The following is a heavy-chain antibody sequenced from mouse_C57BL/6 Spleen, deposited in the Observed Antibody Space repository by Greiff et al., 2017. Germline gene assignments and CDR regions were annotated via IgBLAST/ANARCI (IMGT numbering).Heavy chain of an antibody. CDR1: GYTFTDYY. CDR2: INPNNGGT. J-gene: IGHJ4*01. Sequence: EVQLQQSGPELVKPGASVKISCKASGYTFTDYYMNWVKQSHGKSLEWIGDINPNNGGTSYNQKFKGKATLTVDKSSSTAYMELRSLTSEDSAVYYCATRYDYLYAMDYWGQGTSVTVSS. V-gene: IGHV1-26*01. D-gene: IGHD2-4*01. CDR3: ATRYDYLYAMDY.